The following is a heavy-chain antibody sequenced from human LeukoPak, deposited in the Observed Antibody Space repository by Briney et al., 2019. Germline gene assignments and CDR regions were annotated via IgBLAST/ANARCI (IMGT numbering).Heavy chain of an antibody. Sequence: GASVKVSCKASGYMFSSYYMTWVRQAPGQGLEWMGWINPNSGGTNYAQKFQGRVTMTRDTSISTAYMELSRLRSDDTAVYYCARDSTGVGIVVVPAASIWFDPWGQGTLVTVSS. V-gene: IGHV1-2*02. J-gene: IGHJ5*02. CDR1: GYMFSSYY. CDR2: INPNSGGT. CDR3: ARDSTGVGIVVVPAASIWFDP. D-gene: IGHD2-2*01.